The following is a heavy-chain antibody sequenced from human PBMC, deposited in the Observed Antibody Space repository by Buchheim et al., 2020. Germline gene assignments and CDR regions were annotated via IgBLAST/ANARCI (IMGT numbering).Heavy chain of an antibody. CDR1: GFTFSTYW. V-gene: IGHV3-7*01. CDR3: GDPDGY. J-gene: IGHJ4*02. CDR2: IKGDGSGK. D-gene: IGHD2-21*01. Sequence: EVQLVESGGGLVQPGGSLRLSCVVPGFTFSTYWMSWVRQAPGKGLEWVASIKGDGSGKFYLDSVKGRFNISRDNAKHSLNLQMNSLRVEDTAVYYCGDPDGYWGQGT.